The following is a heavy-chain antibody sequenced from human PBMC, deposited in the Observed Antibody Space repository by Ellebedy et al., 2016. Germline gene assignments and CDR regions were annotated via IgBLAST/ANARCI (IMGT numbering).Heavy chain of an antibody. D-gene: IGHD3-10*01. Sequence: SGPTLVKPTQTLTLTCTFSGFSLSTGGVGVGWIRQPPGKALEWLALIYWDDDKRYSPSLKSRLTITKDTSKNQVVLTMTNMDPVDTATYYCPHHSDDGSGSYAAFGWFDPWGQGTLVTVSS. J-gene: IGHJ5*02. CDR3: PHHSDDGSGSYAAFGWFDP. CDR1: GFSLSTGGVG. V-gene: IGHV2-5*02. CDR2: IYWDDDK.